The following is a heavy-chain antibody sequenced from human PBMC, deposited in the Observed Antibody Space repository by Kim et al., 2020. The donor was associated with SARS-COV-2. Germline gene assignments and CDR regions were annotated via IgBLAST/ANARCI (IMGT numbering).Heavy chain of an antibody. CDR2: ISYDGSNK. J-gene: IGHJ4*01. CDR3: AREVGYYYGSGSHYFDY. V-gene: IGHV3-30*04. D-gene: IGHD3-10*01. CDR1: GFTFSSYA. Sequence: GGSLRLSCAASGFTFSSYAMHWVRQAPGKGLEWVAVISYDGSNKYYADSVKGRFTISRDNSKNTLYLQMNSLRAEDTAVYYCAREVGYYYGSGSHYFDY.